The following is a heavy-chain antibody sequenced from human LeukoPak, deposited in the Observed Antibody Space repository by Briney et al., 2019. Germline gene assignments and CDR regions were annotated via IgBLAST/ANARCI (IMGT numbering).Heavy chain of an antibody. CDR2: ITGSGPYM. J-gene: IGHJ4*02. V-gene: IGHV3-21*06. Sequence: PGGSLRLSCAASGFTFSTFAMHWVRLSPGKGLEWVSSITGSGPYMLYADSVKHRFTISRDNTKNLLYLEMNSLRAEDTAMDFCVRDVGAVRGEVYFDYWGQGTLVTVSS. CDR3: VRDVGAVRGEVYFDY. CDR1: GFTFSTFA. D-gene: IGHD3-10*01.